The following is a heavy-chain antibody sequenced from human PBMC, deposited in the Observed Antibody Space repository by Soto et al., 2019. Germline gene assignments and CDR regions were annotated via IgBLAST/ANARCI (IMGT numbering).Heavy chain of an antibody. CDR3: ARDPPRLRYSSSWYEFRGP. Sequence: LLKGSCKTSGYAFTSYSSHWLRQDTRQRLEWMGWINAGNGNTKYSQKFQGRVTITRDTSASTAYMELSSLRSEDTAVYYCARDPPRLRYSSSWYEFRGPWGQGTLVTVSS. CDR1: GYAFTSYS. D-gene: IGHD6-13*01. CDR2: INAGNGNT. V-gene: IGHV1-3*01. J-gene: IGHJ5*02.